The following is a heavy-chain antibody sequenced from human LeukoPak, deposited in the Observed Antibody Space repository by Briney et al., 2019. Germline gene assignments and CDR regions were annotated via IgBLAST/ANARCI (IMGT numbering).Heavy chain of an antibody. CDR1: GGSISSSSYY. Sequence: SETLSLTCTVSGGSISSSSYYWSWIRQPPGKGLEWVGYIYYSASTNYNPSLKSRVTISVVTSKNQVSLKLSSVTAADTAVYYCARGPLGSSWYEYWGQGTLVIVSS. D-gene: IGHD6-13*01. CDR2: IYYSAST. CDR3: ARGPLGSSWYEY. J-gene: IGHJ4*02. V-gene: IGHV4-61*01.